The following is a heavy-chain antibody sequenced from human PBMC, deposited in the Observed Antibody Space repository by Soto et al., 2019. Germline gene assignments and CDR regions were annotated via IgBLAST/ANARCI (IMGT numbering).Heavy chain of an antibody. CDR3: ARATTVTDY. V-gene: IGHV3-72*01. D-gene: IGHD4-17*01. Sequence: EVQLVESGGGLVQPGGSLRLSCAASGFTFSDHYMDWVRQAPGKGLEWVGRTRNKANSHTTEYAASVKGRSTISRDDSKNSLYLQMNSLKVEDTAVYYCARATTVTDYWGQGALVTVSS. J-gene: IGHJ4*02. CDR1: GFTFSDHY. CDR2: TRNKANSHTT.